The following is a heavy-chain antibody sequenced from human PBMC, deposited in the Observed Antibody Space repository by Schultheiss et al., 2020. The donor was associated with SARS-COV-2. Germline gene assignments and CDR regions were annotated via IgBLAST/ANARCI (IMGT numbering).Heavy chain of an antibody. CDR2: IWYDGSNK. CDR1: GFTFSSYG. V-gene: IGHV3-33*08. CDR3: ATSCSSTSCYSFWSGTGDAFDI. D-gene: IGHD2-2*01. J-gene: IGHJ3*02. Sequence: GGSLRLSCAASGFTFSSYGMHWVRQAPGKGLEWVAVIWYDGSNKYYADSVKGRFTISRDNSKNTLYLQMNSLRAEDTAVYYCATSCSSTSCYSFWSGTGDAFDIWGQGTMVTVSS.